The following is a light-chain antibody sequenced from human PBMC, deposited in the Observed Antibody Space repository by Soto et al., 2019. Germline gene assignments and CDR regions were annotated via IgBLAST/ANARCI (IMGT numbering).Light chain of an antibody. Sequence: DIQMTQSPSTLSGSVGDRVTITCRASQTISSWLAWYQQKPGKAPKLLIYKASTLTSGAPSRFSGSGSRTEFTLTISSLQPDDFATYYNQHYSSYSEAFGQETK. CDR1: QTISSW. V-gene: IGKV1-5*03. J-gene: IGKJ1*01. CDR2: KAS. CDR3: QHYSSYSEA.